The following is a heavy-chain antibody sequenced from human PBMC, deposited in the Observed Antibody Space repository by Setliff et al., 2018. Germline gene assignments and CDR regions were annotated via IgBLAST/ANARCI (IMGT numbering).Heavy chain of an antibody. CDR3: AAAPAGSDVFDM. J-gene: IGHJ3*02. Sequence: LRLSCAASGFTFRGSAMYWVRQASGKGLEWVGRIRSKSDSYATIYAASVRGRFTISRDDSKNTAYLQMSSLKTEDTAVYYCAAAPAGSDVFDMWGQGTMVTVSS. D-gene: IGHD6-13*01. CDR1: GFTFRGSA. CDR2: IRSKSDSYAT. V-gene: IGHV3-73*01.